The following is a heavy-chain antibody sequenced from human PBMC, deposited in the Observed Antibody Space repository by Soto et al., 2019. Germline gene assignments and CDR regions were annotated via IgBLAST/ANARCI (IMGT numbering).Heavy chain of an antibody. V-gene: IGHV4-59*01. Sequence: SETLSLTCTVSGGSISSYYWSWIRQPPGKGLEWIGYIYYSGSTNYNPSLKSRVTISVDTSKNQFSLKLSSVTAADTAVYYCARELGVFRILKLNRWFDTWGQGTLVTVSS. CDR3: ARELGVFRILKLNRWFDT. CDR2: IYYSGST. J-gene: IGHJ5*02. CDR1: GGSISSYY. D-gene: IGHD3-3*01.